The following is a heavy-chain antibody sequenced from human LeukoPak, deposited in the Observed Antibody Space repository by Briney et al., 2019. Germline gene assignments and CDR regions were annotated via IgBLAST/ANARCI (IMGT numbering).Heavy chain of an antibody. D-gene: IGHD6-13*01. Sequence: ASVKVSCKASGYTFSNFAIHWVRQAPGQRFEWMGWISVGSGNTKYSQNLQGRVTINTDPSATTAYMELRSLRSEDTGIYYCARSDRSSWTYWGQGTLVTVS. V-gene: IGHV1-3*01. CDR3: ARSDRSSWTY. CDR1: GYTFSNFA. CDR2: ISVGSGNT. J-gene: IGHJ4*02.